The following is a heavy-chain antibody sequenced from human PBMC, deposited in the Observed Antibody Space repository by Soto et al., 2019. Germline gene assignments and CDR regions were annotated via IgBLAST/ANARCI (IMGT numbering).Heavy chain of an antibody. J-gene: IGHJ4*02. D-gene: IGHD3-22*01. V-gene: IGHV1-69*13. CDR2: IIPVFQTA. CDR3: ARGGSGYTWFNEF. CDR1: GGLFSSYP. Sequence: VASVKVSCKASGGLFSSYPISWVRQAPGQGLEWMGGIIPVFQTAYYTQRFQGRVTITADESTNTAYMELSSLRSEDTAIYYCARGGSGYTWFNEFWGQGTLVTVSS.